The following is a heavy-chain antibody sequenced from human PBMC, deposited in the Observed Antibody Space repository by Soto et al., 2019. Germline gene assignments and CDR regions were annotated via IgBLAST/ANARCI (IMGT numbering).Heavy chain of an antibody. CDR1: GYDFNTNW. Sequence: PGESLKISCRGSGYDFNTNWFGWVRQLPGKGLEWVGIMYPGDSDTRYNPSLQGHVTLSADVTVSTAFLQWRSLKTSDTGMYFCARLPRDSNKTSCYYADHWGHGTQVTVSS. D-gene: IGHD2-2*01. V-gene: IGHV5-51*01. CDR3: ARLPRDSNKTSCYYADH. CDR2: MYPGDSDT. J-gene: IGHJ4*01.